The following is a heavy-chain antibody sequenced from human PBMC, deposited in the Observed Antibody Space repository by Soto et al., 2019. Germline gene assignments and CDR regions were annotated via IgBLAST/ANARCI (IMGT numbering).Heavy chain of an antibody. CDR2: INAGNGNT. CDR1: GYTFTSYA. CDR3: ARDLIDSSGWYGAFDI. V-gene: IGHV1-3*01. D-gene: IGHD6-19*01. J-gene: IGHJ3*02. Sequence: EASVKVSCKASGYTFTSYAMHWVRQAPGQRLEWMGWINAGNGNTKYAQKFQGRVTITRDTSTSTAYMELRSLRSEDTAVYYCARDLIDSSGWYGAFDIWGQGTMVTVSS.